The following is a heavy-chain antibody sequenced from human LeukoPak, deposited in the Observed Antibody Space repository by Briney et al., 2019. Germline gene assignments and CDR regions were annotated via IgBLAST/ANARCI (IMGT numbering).Heavy chain of an antibody. CDR1: GYSISSGYY. CDR2: IYHSGST. J-gene: IGHJ4*02. CDR3: ARHNKPTAASYDY. D-gene: IGHD6-13*01. Sequence: PSETLSLTCAVSGYSISSGYYWGWIRQPPGQGLEWIGSIYHSGSTYYNPSLKSRVTISVDTSKNQFSPKLSSVTAADTAVYYCARHNKPTAASYDYWGQGTLVTVSS. V-gene: IGHV4-38-2*01.